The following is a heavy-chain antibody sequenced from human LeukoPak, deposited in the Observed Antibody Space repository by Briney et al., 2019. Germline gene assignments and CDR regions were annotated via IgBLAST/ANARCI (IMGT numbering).Heavy chain of an antibody. CDR3: AKGPRDHYYYFMDV. D-gene: IGHD5-24*01. Sequence: GGSLRLSCAASGFTFSNYAMTWVRQAPGKGLEWVSSLSSRSRYIYYADSLKGRFTISRDNAKNSLYLQMNSLRAEDTALYYCAKGPRDHYYYFMDVWGKGTTVTISS. CDR1: GFTFSNYA. J-gene: IGHJ6*03. CDR2: LSSRSRYI. V-gene: IGHV3-21*04.